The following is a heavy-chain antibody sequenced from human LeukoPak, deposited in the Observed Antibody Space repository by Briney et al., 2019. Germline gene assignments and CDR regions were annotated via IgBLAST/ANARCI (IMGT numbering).Heavy chain of an antibody. J-gene: IGHJ1*01. V-gene: IGHV4-39*01. Sequence: SETLSLTCTVSGGSISSYYWGWIRQPPGKGLEWIGSIYYSGSTYYNPSLKSRVTISVDTSKNQFSLKLSSVTAADTAVYYCATSQTSYDSSGEYFQHWGQGTLVTVSS. CDR2: IYYSGST. CDR3: ATSQTSYDSSGEYFQH. CDR1: GGSISSYY. D-gene: IGHD3-22*01.